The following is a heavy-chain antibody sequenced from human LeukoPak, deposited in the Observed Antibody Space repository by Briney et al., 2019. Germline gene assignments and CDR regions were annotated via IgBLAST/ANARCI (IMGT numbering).Heavy chain of an antibody. Sequence: ASVKVSCKASGYTFTGYYMHWVRQAPGQGLEWMGWINPNSGGTSYAQKFQGRVTMTRDTSISTAYMELSRLRSDDTAVYYCARDSQLGSYYYYYMDVWGKGTTVTVSS. CDR3: ARDSQLGSYYYYYMDV. CDR2: INPNSGGT. V-gene: IGHV1-2*02. CDR1: GYTFTGYY. J-gene: IGHJ6*03. D-gene: IGHD7-27*01.